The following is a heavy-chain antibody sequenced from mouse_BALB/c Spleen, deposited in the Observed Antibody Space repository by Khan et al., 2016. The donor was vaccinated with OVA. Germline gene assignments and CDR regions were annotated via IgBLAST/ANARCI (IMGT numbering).Heavy chain of an antibody. D-gene: IGHD2-14*01. CDR1: GYTFTTAG. J-gene: IGHJ4*01. CDR3: ARGGTAYYRNDGGAMEY. V-gene: IGHV9-4*02. Sequence: QIQLVQSGPELMKPGETVRISCKASGYTFTTAGIQWVQKMPGKGLKWIGWINTHSGVPKYAEDFKGRFAFTSEISANTAYLQLTNLTYEDTAKYFCARGGTAYYRNDGGAMEYWGQGTSVTVSS. CDR2: INTHSGVP.